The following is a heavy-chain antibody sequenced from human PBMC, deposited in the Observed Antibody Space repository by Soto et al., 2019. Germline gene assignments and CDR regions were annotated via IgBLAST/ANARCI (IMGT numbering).Heavy chain of an antibody. Sequence: QVQLVESGGGLVKPGGSLRLSCAASGFTFSDYYMSWIRQAPGKGLEWVSYISSSGTTIYYADSVKGRFTISRDNAKNSLYLKMNRLRAEDTAVYYCARDQYYDFWSGYYTDYYYGMDVWGQGTTVTVSS. CDR3: ARDQYYDFWSGYYTDYYYGMDV. D-gene: IGHD3-3*01. CDR2: ISSSGTTI. V-gene: IGHV3-11*01. J-gene: IGHJ6*02. CDR1: GFTFSDYY.